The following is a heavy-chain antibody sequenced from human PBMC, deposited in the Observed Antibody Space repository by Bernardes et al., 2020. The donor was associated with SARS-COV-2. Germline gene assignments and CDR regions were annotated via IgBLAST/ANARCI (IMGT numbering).Heavy chain of an antibody. J-gene: IGHJ4*02. Sequence: SETLSLTCAVSGGSITSISWWCCVRRPPGGELEWISGITHSSGTTYNKSLKSRITISVDKTKNQVSLKLSSVTAADTAAYYCARLDDREQVGACDYWGKGTRVTGSS. CDR1: GGSITSISW. CDR3: ARLDDREQVGACDY. D-gene: IGHD1-26*01. CDR2: ITHSSGT. V-gene: IGHV4-4*02.